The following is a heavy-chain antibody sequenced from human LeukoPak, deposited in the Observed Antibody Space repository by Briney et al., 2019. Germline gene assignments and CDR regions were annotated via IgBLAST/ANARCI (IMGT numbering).Heavy chain of an antibody. D-gene: IGHD3-16*01. CDR2: ISSSSISI. CDR3: VRPQLGMGYSYYMDV. Sequence: GGSLRLSCVASGFTLSDYTINWVRQAPGKGLEWVSSISSSSISINYAESVKGRFTISRDNAKNSLFLQMNSLGAEDTAVYYCVRPQLGMGYSYYMDVWGKGTTVIVSS. J-gene: IGHJ6*03. V-gene: IGHV3-21*04. CDR1: GFTLSDYT.